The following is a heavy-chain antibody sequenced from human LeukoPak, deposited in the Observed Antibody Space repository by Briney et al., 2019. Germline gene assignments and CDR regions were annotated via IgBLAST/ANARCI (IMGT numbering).Heavy chain of an antibody. J-gene: IGHJ4*02. Sequence: PGGSLRLSCTASGFTFGSYGMHWVRQAPGKGLEWVAFIRSGASDKYYADSVKGRFTISRDNSKNTLHLQMNSLRAEDTALYYCAKDRSYGNYPYFFDYWGQGTLVTVSS. V-gene: IGHV3-30*02. CDR1: GFTFGSYG. CDR3: AKDRSYGNYPYFFDY. D-gene: IGHD1-7*01. CDR2: IRSGASDK.